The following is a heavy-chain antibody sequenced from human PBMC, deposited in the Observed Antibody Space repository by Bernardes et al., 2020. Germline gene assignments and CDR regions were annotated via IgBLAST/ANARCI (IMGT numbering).Heavy chain of an antibody. D-gene: IGHD2-2*01. J-gene: IGHJ6*02. CDR2: ISSSGSTI. CDR1: GFTFSDYY. V-gene: IGHV3-11*01. CDR3: ARVFEDQQYCSSTSCPYYYGMDV. Sequence: GGSLRLSCAASGFTFSDYYMSWIRQAPGKGLEWVSYISSSGSTIYYADSVKGRFTISRDNAKNSLYLQMNSLRAEDTAVYYCARVFEDQQYCSSTSCPYYYGMDVWGQGTTVTVSS.